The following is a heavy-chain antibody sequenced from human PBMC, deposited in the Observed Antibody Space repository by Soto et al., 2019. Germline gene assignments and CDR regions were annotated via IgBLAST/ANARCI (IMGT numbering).Heavy chain of an antibody. D-gene: IGHD6-13*01. CDR1: GYTFTSYG. CDR2: ISPYNGNT. CDR3: ARIQQQVVWVHVNY. J-gene: IGHJ4*02. V-gene: IGHV1-18*04. Sequence: ASVKVSCKASGYTFTSYGISWVRQAPGQGLERMGWISPYNGNTNYAQKLQGRAPMNTDTSTRTAYMEQRSRTNDDPAVYYCARIQQQVVWVHVNYWAQATLVTVS.